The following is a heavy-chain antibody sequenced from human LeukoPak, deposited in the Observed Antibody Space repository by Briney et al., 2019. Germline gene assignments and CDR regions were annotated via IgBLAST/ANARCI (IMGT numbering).Heavy chain of an antibody. Sequence: SETLSLTCTVSGGSISSNTLYWGWIRQPPGKGLEWIGSVYYAGSAFYTPFLKSRVTISLDTSKNQLSLKVNSVTAADTAMYYCARKYRSGGTGFDYWGQGILVTVSS. CDR2: VYYAGSA. D-gene: IGHD6-19*01. J-gene: IGHJ4*02. CDR3: ARKYRSGGTGFDY. V-gene: IGHV4-39*07. CDR1: GGSISSNTLY.